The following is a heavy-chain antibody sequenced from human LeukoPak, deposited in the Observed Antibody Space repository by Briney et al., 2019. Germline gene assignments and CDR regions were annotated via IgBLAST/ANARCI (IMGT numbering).Heavy chain of an antibody. D-gene: IGHD3-10*01. Sequence: GGSLRLSCAASGFTFSSYAMSWVRQAPGKGLEWVSAISGSGGSTYYADSVKGRFTITRENSKNTPYLQMNSLRAEDTAVYYCAKCGKLAVPTRYPERERNVLLWFGELDYWGQGTLVTVSS. J-gene: IGHJ4*02. CDR1: GFTFSSYA. CDR2: ISGSGGST. CDR3: AKCGKLAVPTRYPERERNVLLWFGELDY. V-gene: IGHV3-23*01.